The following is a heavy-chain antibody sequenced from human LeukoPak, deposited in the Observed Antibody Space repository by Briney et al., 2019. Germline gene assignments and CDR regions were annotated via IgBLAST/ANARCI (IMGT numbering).Heavy chain of an antibody. D-gene: IGHD6-19*01. CDR2: IYTSGST. CDR1: GGSISSYY. CDR3: ARGAAVAGTFDY. J-gene: IGHJ4*02. V-gene: IGHV4-4*07. Sequence: SETLSLTCTVSGGSISSYYWSWIRQPAGKRLEWIGRIYTSGSTNYNPSLKSRVTISVDTSKNQFSLKLSSVTAADTAVYYCARGAAVAGTFDYWGQGTLVTVSS.